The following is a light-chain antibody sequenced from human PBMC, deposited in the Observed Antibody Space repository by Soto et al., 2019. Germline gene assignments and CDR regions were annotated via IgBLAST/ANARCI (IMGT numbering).Light chain of an antibody. CDR3: CSYEGSSTHV. V-gene: IGLV2-23*02. CDR1: SSDVGSSNL. J-gene: IGLJ1*01. CDR2: EVS. Sequence: QSALTQPSSVSGSPGQSITFSCTGTSSDVGSSNLVSWYQQQLGKAPKLLIYEVSKRPSGVSNRFSGSKSGNTATLTISGLQAEDEADYYSCSYEGSSTHVFGTGTKVTVL.